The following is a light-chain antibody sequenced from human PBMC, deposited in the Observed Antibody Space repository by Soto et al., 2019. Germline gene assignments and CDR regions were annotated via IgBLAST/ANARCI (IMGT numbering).Light chain of an antibody. V-gene: IGKV3-20*01. Sequence: EIVLTQSPGTLSLSPGERATLSCRASQSFSSSYLAWYQQTPDQATRLLIYGASSMATGIPARFSGSGSGTDFTLTISRLEPEDFAVYYCQQYDSSPLTFGQGTKVEIK. CDR2: GAS. CDR1: QSFSSSY. J-gene: IGKJ1*01. CDR3: QQYDSSPLT.